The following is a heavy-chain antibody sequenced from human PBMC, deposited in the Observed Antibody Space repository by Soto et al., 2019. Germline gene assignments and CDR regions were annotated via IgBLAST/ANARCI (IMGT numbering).Heavy chain of an antibody. CDR3: AKNLGTSTTPFDY. V-gene: IGHV3-23*01. CDR1: GFTFSSYA. CDR2: ISTSGGST. Sequence: GGSLRLSCAASGFTFSSYAMSWVRQAPGKGLEWVSAISTSGGSTYYADSVKGRFTISRDNSKDTLYLQMNSLRAEDTAVYYCAKNLGTSTTPFDYWGQGTLVTVSS. D-gene: IGHD1-1*01. J-gene: IGHJ4*02.